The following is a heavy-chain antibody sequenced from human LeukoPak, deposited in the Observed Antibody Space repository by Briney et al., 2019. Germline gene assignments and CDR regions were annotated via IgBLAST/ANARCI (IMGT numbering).Heavy chain of an antibody. CDR2: ISGSGGST. CDR1: GFTFSSYA. D-gene: IGHD3-22*01. V-gene: IGHV3-23*01. Sequence: PGGSLRLSCAASGFTFSSYAMSWVRQAPGKGLEWVSAISGSGGSTYYADSVKGRFTISRDNSKNTLYLQMNSLRAEDTAVYYCAKDDDSSGYFFQTLDLFDYWGQGTLVTVSS. CDR3: AKDDDSSGYFFQTLDLFDY. J-gene: IGHJ4*02.